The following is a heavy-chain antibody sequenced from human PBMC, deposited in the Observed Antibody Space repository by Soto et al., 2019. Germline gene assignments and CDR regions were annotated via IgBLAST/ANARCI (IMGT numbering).Heavy chain of an antibody. D-gene: IGHD2-2*01. V-gene: IGHV3-9*01. J-gene: IGHJ5*02. CDR1: GFTFDDYA. CDR3: AKAGYCSSTSCLDWFDP. Sequence: GGSLRLSCAASGFTFDDYAMHWVRQAPGKGLEWVSGISWNSGSIGYADSVKGRFTISRDNAKNSLYLQMNSLRAEDTALYYCAKAGYCSSTSCLDWFDPWGQGTLVTVSS. CDR2: ISWNSGSI.